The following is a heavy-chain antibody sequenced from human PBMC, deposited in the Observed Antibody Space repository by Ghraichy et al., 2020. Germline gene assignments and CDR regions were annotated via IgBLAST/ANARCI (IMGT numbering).Heavy chain of an antibody. D-gene: IGHD2-2*02. Sequence: SETLSLTCAVYGGSFSGYYWSWIRQPPGKGLEWIGEINHSGSTNYNPSLKSRVTISVDTSKNQFSLKLSSVTAADTAVYYCARGGKVPGPAAIAFDYWGQGTLVTVSS. CDR2: INHSGST. V-gene: IGHV4-34*01. CDR1: GGSFSGYY. J-gene: IGHJ4*02. CDR3: ARGGKVPGPAAIAFDY.